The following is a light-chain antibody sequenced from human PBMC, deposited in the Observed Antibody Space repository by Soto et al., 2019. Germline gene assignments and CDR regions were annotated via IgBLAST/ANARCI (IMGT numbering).Light chain of an antibody. CDR2: AAS. V-gene: IGKV1-27*01. Sequence: IHMTHAPSSLSASVLYRVTITFRASQDITIYLAWYQQRSGKAPKLLIYAASTLQTGVPSRFSGSRSGAEFTLTINSLQSEDFAVYYCQPYNNWPLTFGGGTKVDIK. J-gene: IGKJ4*01. CDR1: QDITIY. CDR3: QPYNNWPLT.